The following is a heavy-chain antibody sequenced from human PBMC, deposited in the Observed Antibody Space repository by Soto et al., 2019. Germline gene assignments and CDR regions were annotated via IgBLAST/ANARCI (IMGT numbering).Heavy chain of an antibody. CDR2: ISWNSGSI. Sequence: GGSLRLSCAASGFTFDDYAMHWVRQAPGKGLEWVSGISWNSGSIGYADSVKGRFTISRDNAKNSLYLQMNSLRAEDTALYYCAKARMVRGVIIARRQGGMDVWGQGTTVTVSS. V-gene: IGHV3-9*01. CDR1: GFTFDDYA. CDR3: AKARMVRGVIIARRQGGMDV. J-gene: IGHJ6*02. D-gene: IGHD3-10*01.